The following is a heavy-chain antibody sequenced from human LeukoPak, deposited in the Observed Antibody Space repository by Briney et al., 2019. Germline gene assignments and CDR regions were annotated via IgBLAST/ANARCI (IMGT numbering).Heavy chain of an antibody. Sequence: ASVKVSCKASGYTFTSYGISWVRQAPGQGLEWMGGIIPIFGTANYAQKFQGRVTITADESTSTAYMELSSLRSEDTAVYYCARDRLIASGYYYGMDVWGQGTTVTVSS. CDR1: GYTFTSYG. J-gene: IGHJ6*02. CDR3: ARDRLIASGYYYGMDV. D-gene: IGHD2-15*01. CDR2: IIPIFGTA. V-gene: IGHV1-69*13.